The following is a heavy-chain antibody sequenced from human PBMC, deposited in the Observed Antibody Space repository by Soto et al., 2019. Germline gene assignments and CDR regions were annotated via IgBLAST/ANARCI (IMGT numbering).Heavy chain of an antibody. V-gene: IGHV3-23*01. J-gene: IGHJ5*02. CDR1: GFPFRSYA. Sequence: GGSLRLSCAASGFPFRSYAMSWVRQAPGKGLEWVSAISGRGGSTYYADSVKGRFTISRDNSRNTLYLQMNSLRAEDTAVYYCAKEPLSEGWFDPWGQGTLVTVSS. CDR3: AKEPLSEGWFDP. CDR2: ISGRGGST.